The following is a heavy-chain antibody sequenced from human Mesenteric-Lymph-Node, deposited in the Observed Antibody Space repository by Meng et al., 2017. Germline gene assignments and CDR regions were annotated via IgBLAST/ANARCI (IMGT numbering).Heavy chain of an antibody. CDR2: VNNDGTNA. CDR1: GFTFSSYW. Sequence: VQMVGSGGGLVRPGGSLRLSCILSGFTFSSYWMHWVRQAPGKGLGWVSRVNNDGTNAVYADSVRGRFTISRDNAENTLYLQMNSLRAEDTAVYFCARGLRGPDYWGQGTLVTVSS. CDR3: ARGLRGPDY. V-gene: IGHV3-74*01. J-gene: IGHJ4*02. D-gene: IGHD2-21*01.